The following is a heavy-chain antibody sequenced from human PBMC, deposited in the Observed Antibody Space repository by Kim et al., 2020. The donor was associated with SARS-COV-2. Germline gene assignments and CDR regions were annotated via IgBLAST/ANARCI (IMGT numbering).Heavy chain of an antibody. Sequence: ASVKVSCKASGYTFTGQYMHWVRQAPGQGLEWTGWINPKTGGTNYAQKFQGRVTMTRDTSITTAYMELSSLRSDDTAIYFCARAEEGDWGQGTLVTVSS. CDR2: INPKTGGT. V-gene: IGHV1-2*02. CDR1: GYTFTGQY. D-gene: IGHD3-16*01. CDR3: ARAEEGD. J-gene: IGHJ4*02.